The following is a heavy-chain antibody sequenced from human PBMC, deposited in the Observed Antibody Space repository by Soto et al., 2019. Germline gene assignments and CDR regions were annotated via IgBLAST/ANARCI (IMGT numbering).Heavy chain of an antibody. CDR2: INPNSGGT. V-gene: IGHV1-2*02. CDR3: ARGAYGDYEREFNWFDP. CDR1: GYTFTGYY. D-gene: IGHD4-17*01. J-gene: IGHJ5*02. Sequence: ASVKVSCKASGYTFTGYYMHWLRQAPGQGLEWMGWINPNSGGTNYAQKFQGRVTMTRDTSISTAYMELSRLRSDDTAVYYCARGAYGDYEREFNWFDPWGQGTLVTVSS.